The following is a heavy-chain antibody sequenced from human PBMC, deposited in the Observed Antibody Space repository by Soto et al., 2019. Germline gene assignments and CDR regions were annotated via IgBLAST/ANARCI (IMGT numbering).Heavy chain of an antibody. CDR1: GFTFSSYG. J-gene: IGHJ6*03. D-gene: IGHD2-15*01. CDR2: IWYDGSNK. V-gene: IGHV3-33*01. CDR3: ARNQVVVAATYHYYYYMDV. Sequence: GGSLRLSCAASGFTFSSYGMHWVRQAPGKGLEWVAVIWYDGSNKYYADSVKGRFTISRDNSKNTLYLQMNSLRAEDTAVYYCARNQVVVAATYHYYYYMDVWGKGTTVTVSS.